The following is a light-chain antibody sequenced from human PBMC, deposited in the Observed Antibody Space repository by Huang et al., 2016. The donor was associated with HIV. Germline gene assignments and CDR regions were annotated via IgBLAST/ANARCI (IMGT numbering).Light chain of an antibody. CDR3: QQYNIWPVT. CDR2: VAS. Sequence: EIVMTQSPASLSVSPGERATLSCRTSQSVSSNLAWDHPNPGQAPRRLIYVASTRATGIPARFIGSGSVTECTLTISSLQSEDFAIYYCQQYNIWPVTFGQGTNVEVK. J-gene: IGKJ1*01. V-gene: IGKV3-15*01. CDR1: QSVSSN.